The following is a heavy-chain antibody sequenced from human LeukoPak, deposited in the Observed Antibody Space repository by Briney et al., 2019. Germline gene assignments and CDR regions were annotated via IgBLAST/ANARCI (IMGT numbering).Heavy chain of an antibody. CDR2: IYYSGST. Sequence: SETLSLTCTVSGGSISTYYWNWIRQPPGKGLEWIGYIYYSGSTNYNPSLKSRVTISVDTSKNQFSLKLSSVTAADTAVYYCARGPYMYYYDSSGYPSYGMDVWGQGTTVTVSS. V-gene: IGHV4-59*01. D-gene: IGHD3-22*01. CDR3: ARGPYMYYYDSSGYPSYGMDV. CDR1: GGSISTYY. J-gene: IGHJ6*02.